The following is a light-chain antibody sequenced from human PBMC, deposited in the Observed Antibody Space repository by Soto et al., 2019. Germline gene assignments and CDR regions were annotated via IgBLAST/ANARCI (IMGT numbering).Light chain of an antibody. CDR1: SSNIGAGYD. J-gene: IGLJ1*01. Sequence: QPVLTQPPSVSGAPGQRVTISCTGSSSNIGAGYDVHWYQQLPGTAPKLLISGDSNRPSGVPDRFSGSKSGTSASLAITGLQAEDEADYYCQSYDTRLSGSNVFGSGTKLTVL. CDR2: GDS. CDR3: QSYDTRLSGSNV. V-gene: IGLV1-40*01.